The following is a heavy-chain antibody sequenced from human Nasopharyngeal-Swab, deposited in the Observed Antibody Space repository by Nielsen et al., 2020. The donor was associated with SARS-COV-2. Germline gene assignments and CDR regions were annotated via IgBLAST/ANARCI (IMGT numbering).Heavy chain of an antibody. CDR3: ARDRHRLVDY. V-gene: IGHV4-4*07. Sequence: WIRQPPGKGLEWIGRIYFSESTNYNPPLTSRVTMSVDTSKNQFSLKLSSVTAADTAVYYCARDRHRLVDYWGQGTLVTVSS. J-gene: IGHJ4*02. CDR2: IYFSEST. D-gene: IGHD6-19*01.